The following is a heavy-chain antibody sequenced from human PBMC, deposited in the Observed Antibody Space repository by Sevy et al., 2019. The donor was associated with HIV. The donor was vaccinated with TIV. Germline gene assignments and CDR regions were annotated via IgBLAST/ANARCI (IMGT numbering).Heavy chain of an antibody. Sequence: SETLSLTCAVSGVSFSDYYWAWIRQAPGKGLEWIGEVSQSGSANYNPSLRSRVIMSLETSNNHVSLKLTSVTAADTAMYYGARGPLFSPEYCSGGTCPTIDFWSQGTLVTVSS. J-gene: IGHJ4*01. CDR3: ARGPLFSPEYCSGGTCPTIDF. CDR1: GVSFSDYY. D-gene: IGHD2-15*01. V-gene: IGHV4-34*01. CDR2: VSQSGSA.